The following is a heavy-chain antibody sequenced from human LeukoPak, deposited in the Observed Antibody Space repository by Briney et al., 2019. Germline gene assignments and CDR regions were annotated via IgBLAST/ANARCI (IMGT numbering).Heavy chain of an antibody. Sequence: PGGSLRLSCAASGFTFSSYSMNWVRQAPEKGLEWVSSISSSSSYIYYADSVKGRFTISRDNAKNSLYLQMNSLRAEDTAVYYCARALYSSSSLDIYWGQGTLVTVSS. D-gene: IGHD6-6*01. J-gene: IGHJ4*02. CDR2: ISSSSSYI. CDR1: GFTFSSYS. CDR3: ARALYSSSSLDIY. V-gene: IGHV3-21*01.